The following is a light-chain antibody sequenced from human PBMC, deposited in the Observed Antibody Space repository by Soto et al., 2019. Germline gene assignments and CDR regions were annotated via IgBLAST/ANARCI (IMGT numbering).Light chain of an antibody. CDR3: CSYAGSSTPVV. Sequence: QSALTQPASVSGSPGQSLTISCPGTSSDVGSYNLFSWYQQHPGKAPILMIYEGSKRTSGVSNRFSGSTSGNTASLTISGLQAEDYADYYCCSYAGSSTPVVFGGGTKVTVL. CDR1: SSDVGSYNL. V-gene: IGLV2-23*01. CDR2: EGS. J-gene: IGLJ2*01.